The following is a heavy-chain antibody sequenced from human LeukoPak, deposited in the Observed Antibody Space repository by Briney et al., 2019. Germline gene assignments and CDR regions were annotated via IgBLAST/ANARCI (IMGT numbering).Heavy chain of an antibody. V-gene: IGHV4-59*08. D-gene: IGHD1-26*01. CDR3: ARRDGSQGWFDP. CDR2: IYYSGST. J-gene: IGHJ5*02. Sequence: PSETLSLTCTVSGGSISSYYWSWIRQPPGKGLEWIGYIYYSGSTNYNPSLKSRVTISVDTSKNQFSLKLSSVTAADTAVYYCARRDGSQGWFDPWGQGTLVTVSS. CDR1: GGSISSYY.